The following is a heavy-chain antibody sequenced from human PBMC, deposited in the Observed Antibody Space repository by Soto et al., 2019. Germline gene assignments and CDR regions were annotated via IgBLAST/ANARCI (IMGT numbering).Heavy chain of an antibody. Sequence: QVQLVQSGAEVKKPGASVKVSCKTSGYTFTGYYMHWVRQAPGQGLEWVAVISYDGSNKYYADSVKGRFTISRDNSKNTLYLQMNSLRAEDTAVYYCARDSVYCGGDCYPSWLDVWGKGTTVTVSS. V-gene: IGHV3-30*16. CDR1: GYTFTGYY. J-gene: IGHJ6*04. D-gene: IGHD2-21*02. CDR3: ARDSVYCGGDCYPSWLDV. CDR2: ISYDGSNK.